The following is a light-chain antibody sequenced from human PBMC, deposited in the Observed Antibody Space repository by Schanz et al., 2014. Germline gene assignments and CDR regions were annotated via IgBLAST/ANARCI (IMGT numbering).Light chain of an antibody. CDR2: DAS. CDR3: QQRSNWPLT. V-gene: IGKV3-11*01. CDR1: QSVSSSY. J-gene: IGKJ4*01. Sequence: EIVLTQSPGTLSLSPGDWASLSCRASQSVSSSYLAWYQHKPGQAPRLLIYDASNRATGIPARFSGSGSGTDFTLTISSLEPEDFAVYYCQQRSNWPLTFGGGTKVEIK.